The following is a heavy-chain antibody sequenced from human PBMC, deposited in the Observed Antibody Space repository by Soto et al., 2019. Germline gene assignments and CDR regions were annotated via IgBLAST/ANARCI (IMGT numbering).Heavy chain of an antibody. CDR1: GYSFTSYW. J-gene: IGHJ3*02. D-gene: IGHD1-26*01. CDR3: ARIVGATSSDAFDI. CDR2: IYPGDSDP. V-gene: IGHV5-51*01. Sequence: GASLKISCKGSGYSFTSYWIGWVRQVPGKGLEWMGIIYPGDSDPRYSPSFQGQVTISADKSISTAYLQWSSLKASDTAMYYCARIVGATSSDAFDIWGQGTMVTVSS.